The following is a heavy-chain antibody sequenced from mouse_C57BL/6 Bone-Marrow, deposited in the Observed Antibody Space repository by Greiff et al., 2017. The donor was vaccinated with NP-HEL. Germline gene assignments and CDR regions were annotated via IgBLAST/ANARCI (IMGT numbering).Heavy chain of an antibody. D-gene: IGHD2-3*01. CDR2: IDPETGGT. J-gene: IGHJ2*01. CDR3: TRYPGYYEDFDY. CDR1: GYTFTDYE. V-gene: IGHV1-15*01. Sequence: VQGVESGAELVRPGASVTLSCKASGYTFTDYEMHWVKQTPVHGLEWIGAIDPETGGTAYNQKFKGKAILTADKSSSTAYMELRSLTSEDSAVYYCTRYPGYYEDFDYWGQGTTLTVSS.